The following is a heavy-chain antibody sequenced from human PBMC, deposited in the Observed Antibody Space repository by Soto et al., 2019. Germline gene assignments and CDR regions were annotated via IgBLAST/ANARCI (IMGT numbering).Heavy chain of an antibody. CDR2: IYYSGST. CDR1: GGSISSSSYY. CDR3: ARRGGYSSPPFDY. D-gene: IGHD6-13*01. Sequence: QLQLQESGPGLVKPSETLSLTCTVSGGSISSSSYYWGWIRQPPGKGLEWIGSIYYSGSTYYNPSLKSRVTISVDTSKNQFSLKVSSVTAADTAVYYCARRGGYSSPPFDYWGQGTLVTVSS. V-gene: IGHV4-39*01. J-gene: IGHJ4*02.